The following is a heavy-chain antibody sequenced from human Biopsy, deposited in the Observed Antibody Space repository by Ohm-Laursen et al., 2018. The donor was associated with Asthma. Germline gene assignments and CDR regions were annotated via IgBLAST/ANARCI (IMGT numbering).Heavy chain of an antibody. V-gene: IGHV3-30*18. CDR2: ISYDGREK. D-gene: IGHD3-10*01. CDR1: GFAFGNYA. Sequence: SLRLSCSASGFAFGNYAMYWVRQAPGKGPEWVALISYDGREKGYVDSVKGRFTISRDNFRHTLYVEMSSLRPEDSATYYCAKDRFDGSVTSHYYYYGIDVWGQGTAVTVSS. CDR3: AKDRFDGSVTSHYYYYGIDV. J-gene: IGHJ6*02.